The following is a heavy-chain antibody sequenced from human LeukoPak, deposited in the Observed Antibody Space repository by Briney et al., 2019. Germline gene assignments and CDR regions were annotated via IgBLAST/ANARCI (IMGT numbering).Heavy chain of an antibody. CDR3: ARHAGCSGESCFSGSPDC. D-gene: IGHD2-15*01. J-gene: IGHJ4*02. Sequence: SETLSLTCTVSGGSISSYYCSWIRQPPGPGLDRVGYISYSGTTMYSPSLKSRVSILVDTSKTQVSLKRSSVTAAETAVYYCARHAGCSGESCFSGSPDCCGQGTLVTVSS. CDR2: ISYSGTT. CDR1: GGSISSYY. V-gene: IGHV4-59*08.